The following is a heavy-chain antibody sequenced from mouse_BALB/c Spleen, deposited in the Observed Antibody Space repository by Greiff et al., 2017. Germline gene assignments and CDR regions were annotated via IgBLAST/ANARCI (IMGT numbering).Heavy chain of an antibody. D-gene: IGHD1-1*02. Sequence: QVQLQQSGAELVRPGTSVKVSCKASGYAFTNYLIEWVKQRPGQGLEWIGVINPGSGGTNYNEKFKGKATLTADKSSSTAYMQLSSLTSDDSAVYFCARGYGLYAMDYWGEGTSVTVSS. CDR3: ARGYGLYAMDY. CDR2: INPGSGGT. V-gene: IGHV1-54*01. J-gene: IGHJ4*01. CDR1: GYAFTNYL.